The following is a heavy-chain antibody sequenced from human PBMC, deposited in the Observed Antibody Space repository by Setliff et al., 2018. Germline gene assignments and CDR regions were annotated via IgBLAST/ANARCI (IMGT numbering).Heavy chain of an antibody. V-gene: IGHV1-18*01. Sequence: ASVKVSCKASGYTFSDYGISWVRLAPGHGLEWMGWISPYTGRTFYAPQFQDRVIMTTDTSTNTAYLDLRSLRSDDTAVYYCARDLIAAAGDYYYYGMDVWGQGTTVTVSS. CDR2: ISPYTGRT. CDR1: GYTFSDYG. CDR3: ARDLIAAAGDYYYYGMDV. D-gene: IGHD6-13*01. J-gene: IGHJ6*02.